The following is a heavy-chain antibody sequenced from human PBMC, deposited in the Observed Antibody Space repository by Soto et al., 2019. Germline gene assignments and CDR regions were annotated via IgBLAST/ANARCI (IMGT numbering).Heavy chain of an antibody. Sequence: HPGGSLRLSCAASGFTFSSYAMSWVRQAPGKGLEWVSAISGSGGSTYYADSVKGRFTISRDNSKNTLYLQMNSLRAEDTAVYYCAATLGGAAAGSYYYYGMDVWGQGTTVTVSS. J-gene: IGHJ6*02. V-gene: IGHV3-23*01. CDR2: ISGSGGST. CDR1: GFTFSSYA. CDR3: AATLGGAAAGSYYYYGMDV. D-gene: IGHD6-13*01.